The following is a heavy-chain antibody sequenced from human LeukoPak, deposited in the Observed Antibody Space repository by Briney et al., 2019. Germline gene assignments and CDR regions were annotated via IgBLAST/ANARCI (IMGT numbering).Heavy chain of an antibody. D-gene: IGHD3-3*01. CDR1: GGTFSSYA. CDR3: ARAGTYDFWSGYYPNYYYYGMDV. Sequence: SVKVSCKASGGTFSSYAISWVRQAPGQGLEWMGRIIPILGIANYAQKFQGRVTITADKSTSTAYTELSSLRSEDTAVYYCARAGTYDFWSGYYPNYYYYGMDVWGQGTTVTVSS. V-gene: IGHV1-69*04. J-gene: IGHJ6*02. CDR2: IIPILGIA.